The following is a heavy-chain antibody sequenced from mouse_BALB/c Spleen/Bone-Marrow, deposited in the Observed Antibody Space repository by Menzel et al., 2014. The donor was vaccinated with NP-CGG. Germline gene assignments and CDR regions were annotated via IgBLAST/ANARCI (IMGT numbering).Heavy chain of an antibody. CDR1: GFTIKNTY. J-gene: IGHJ3*01. V-gene: IGHV14-3*02. Sequence: EVQVVESGAELVKPGPSVKLSCKASGFTIKNTYMHWGNQRPKKGLKGIGRIDPANGNSKYDPKFQGKATITADTSSNTAYLQPSSLTSEDTAVYYCAAYYYGSSYGFAYWGQGTLVTVSA. CDR2: IDPANGNS. CDR3: AAYYYGSSYGFAY. D-gene: IGHD1-1*01.